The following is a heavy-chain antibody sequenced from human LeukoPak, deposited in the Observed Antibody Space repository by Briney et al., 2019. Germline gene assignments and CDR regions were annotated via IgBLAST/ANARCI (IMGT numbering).Heavy chain of an antibody. Sequence: PGGSLRLSCAASGFTFSSYGMSWVRQAPGKGLEWVSSISNSGGSTYHADSVKGRFTISRDNSKNTLYLQMNSLRAEDTAVYYCANTPLYSNYGDYWGQGTLVTVSS. V-gene: IGHV3-23*01. CDR1: GFTFSSYG. CDR2: ISNSGGST. D-gene: IGHD4-11*01. J-gene: IGHJ4*02. CDR3: ANTPLYSNYGDY.